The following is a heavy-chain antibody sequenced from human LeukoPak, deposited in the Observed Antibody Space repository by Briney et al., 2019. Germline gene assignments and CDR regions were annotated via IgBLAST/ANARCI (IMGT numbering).Heavy chain of an antibody. D-gene: IGHD2-15*01. CDR3: VRVKGSYFDY. Sequence: GGSLRLSCAASGFPLSSYSINWVRQAPGKGLEWVSYISSSGSAIYYVDSVKGRFTVSRDNAKNSLFLQMNSPRAEDTAVYYRVRVKGSYFDYWGQGALVTVSS. J-gene: IGHJ4*02. CDR2: ISSSGSAI. CDR1: GFPLSSYS. V-gene: IGHV3-48*01.